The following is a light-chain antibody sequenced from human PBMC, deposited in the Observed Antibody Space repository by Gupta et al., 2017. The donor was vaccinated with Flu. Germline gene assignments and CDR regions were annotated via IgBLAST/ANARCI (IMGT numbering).Light chain of an antibody. Sequence: IELTQSPSSRSASVGDRVTITCRASQGVIIYLNWYQQKPGKAPQLLIFGASKWESGVPSRFSGRGSGTDFSLTISSLQPEDSGTYYCQHKHSSPSTFGRGTKVDI. J-gene: IGKJ4*01. CDR1: QGVIIY. CDR2: GAS. V-gene: IGKV1-39*01. CDR3: QHKHSSPST.